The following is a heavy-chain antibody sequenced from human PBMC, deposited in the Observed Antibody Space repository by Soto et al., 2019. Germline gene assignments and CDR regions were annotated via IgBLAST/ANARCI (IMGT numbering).Heavy chain of an antibody. CDR3: AKDLRGVPQSRGWSPRFDP. CDR2: ISGSGDTT. CDR1: KIVFSVSA. D-gene: IGHD6-19*01. V-gene: IGHV3-23*01. J-gene: IGHJ5*02. Sequence: RRFNADSKIVFSVSAMGFFRRGLGKRQDWVSGISGSGDTTYYADSVKGRFTISRDNSRNTLYLQMNSLRVEDTAVYYCAKDLRGVPQSRGWSPRFDPRGQGTHVNLSS.